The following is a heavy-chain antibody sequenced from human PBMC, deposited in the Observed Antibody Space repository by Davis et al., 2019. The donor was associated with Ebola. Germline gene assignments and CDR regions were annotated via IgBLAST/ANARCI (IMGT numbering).Heavy chain of an antibody. Sequence: ASVKVSCKPSGYTFTSYDINWVRQATGQGLEWMGWINAGNGNTKYSQKFQGRVTITRDTSASTAYMELSSLRSEDTAVYYCARAPTYYYDSSGYYGWFDPWGQGTLVTVSS. D-gene: IGHD3-22*01. CDR1: GYTFTSYD. CDR3: ARAPTYYYDSSGYYGWFDP. J-gene: IGHJ5*02. V-gene: IGHV1-3*01. CDR2: INAGNGNT.